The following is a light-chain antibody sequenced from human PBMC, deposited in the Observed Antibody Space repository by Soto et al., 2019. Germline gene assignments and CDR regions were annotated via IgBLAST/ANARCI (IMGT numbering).Light chain of an antibody. CDR1: QAITNF. Sequence: DIQMTQSPSSLSASVGDRVTITCQASQAITNFLNWYQQKPGKAPKLLIYAASNLETGVPSRFSGGGSGADFTFTISSLQPEDVATYYCQQYDLLPWTVGQGTKVEIK. J-gene: IGKJ1*01. CDR3: QQYDLLPWT. CDR2: AAS. V-gene: IGKV1-33*01.